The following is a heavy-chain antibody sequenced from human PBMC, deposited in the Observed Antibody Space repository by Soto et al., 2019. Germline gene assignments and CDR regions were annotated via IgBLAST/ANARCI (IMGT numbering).Heavy chain of an antibody. CDR3: ARDFTVGAIYSGVYSCSLDF. V-gene: IGHV3-33*01. CDR2: IWYDGSQT. J-gene: IGHJ6*02. Sequence: SGGSLRLSCAASGFTFNNYGIHWVRQAPGKGLEWVAVIWYDGSQTRYADSVKGRFTIPRDNFQNTLYLQMDSLRAEETAMYYCARDFTVGAIYSGVYSCSLDFWGRGPSVTVSS. CDR1: GFTFNNYG. D-gene: IGHD1-26*01.